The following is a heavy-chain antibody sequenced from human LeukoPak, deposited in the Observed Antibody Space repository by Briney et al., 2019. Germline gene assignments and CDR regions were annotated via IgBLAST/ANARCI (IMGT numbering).Heavy chain of an antibody. CDR1: GYTFTSYG. V-gene: IGHV1-2*02. J-gene: IGHJ5*02. CDR3: ARDLSTYYYGSGSS. Sequence: GASVKVSCKASGYTFTSYGVSWVRQAPRQGLEWVGWINPNSGDTNYAQKFQGRVTMTRDTSISTAYMELSRLRSDDTAVYYCARDLSTYYYGSGSSWGQGTLVTVSS. CDR2: INPNSGDT. D-gene: IGHD3-10*01.